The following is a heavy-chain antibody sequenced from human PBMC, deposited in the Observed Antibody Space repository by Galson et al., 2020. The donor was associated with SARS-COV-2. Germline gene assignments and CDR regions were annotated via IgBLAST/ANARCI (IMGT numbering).Heavy chain of an antibody. Sequence: GESLKISCKASGYTFTSYYMHWVRQAPGQGLEWMGIINPSGGSTSYAQKFQGRVTMTRDTSTSTVYMELSSLRSEDTAVYYCARERETAQYDFWSGSKYYYYYMDVWGKGTTVTVSS. CDR2: INPSGGST. D-gene: IGHD3-3*01. V-gene: IGHV1-46*01. CDR3: ARERETAQYDFWSGSKYYYYYMDV. J-gene: IGHJ6*03. CDR1: GYTFTSYY.